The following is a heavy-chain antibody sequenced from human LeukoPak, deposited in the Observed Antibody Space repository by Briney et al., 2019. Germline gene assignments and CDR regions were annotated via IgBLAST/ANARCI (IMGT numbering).Heavy chain of an antibody. CDR2: IYYSGST. V-gene: IGHV4-30-4*08. CDR1: GGSISSGDYY. D-gene: IGHD3-22*01. Sequence: SETLSLTCTVSGGSISSGDYYWSWIRQPPGKGLEWIGYIYYSGSTYYNPSLKSRVTISVDTSKNQFSLRLISVTAADTAVYYCARGRVDYDSSAYTTYYFDYWGQGTLVTVSS. CDR3: ARGRVDYDSSAYTTYYFDY. J-gene: IGHJ4*02.